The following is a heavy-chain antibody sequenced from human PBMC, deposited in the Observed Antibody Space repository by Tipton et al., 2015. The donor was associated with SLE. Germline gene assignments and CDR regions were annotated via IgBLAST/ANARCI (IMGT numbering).Heavy chain of an antibody. Sequence: TLSLTCTVSGTSIRSTSYYWGWIRQPPGKGLEWIGCIFHSGSAYYNPSLKSRVTMSVDTSKNECSVRVRSVTAADTAVYYCAKSGYYGSGIFDTFDLWGQGTMVTVSS. J-gene: IGHJ3*01. D-gene: IGHD3-10*01. CDR1: GTSIRSTSYY. CDR3: AKSGYYGSGIFDTFDL. CDR2: IFHSGSA. V-gene: IGHV4-39*07.